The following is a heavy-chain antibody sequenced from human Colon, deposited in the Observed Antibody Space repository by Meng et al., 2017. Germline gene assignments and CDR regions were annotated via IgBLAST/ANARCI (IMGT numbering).Heavy chain of an antibody. CDR1: GVTFSSYW. CDR3: ARSGLTWANFHH. J-gene: IGHJ4*02. Sequence: GQLAESGGGLVQPGGSRRLSCAVSGVTFSSYWMHWVRQAPGKGLEWVAVTSSDGKNQAYADSVKGRFTISRDTSKNTVILEMNSLRSEDTAVYYCARSGLTWANFHHWGQGTLVTVSS. CDR2: TSSDGKNQ. D-gene: IGHD7-27*01. V-gene: IGHV3-30*03.